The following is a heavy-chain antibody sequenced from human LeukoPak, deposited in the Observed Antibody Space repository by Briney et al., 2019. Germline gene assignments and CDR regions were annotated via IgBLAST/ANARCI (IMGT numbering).Heavy chain of an antibody. J-gene: IGHJ4*02. Sequence: GASVKVSCKASGYTFTDYYTHWVRQAPGQGFEWMGWINPNSGDTNYAQKFQGRVTMTRDTSISTAHMELSRLRSDDTAVYYCARANFLYCSSTTCLFGYWGQGTLVIVSS. V-gene: IGHV1-2*02. CDR1: GYTFTDYY. D-gene: IGHD2-2*01. CDR2: INPNSGDT. CDR3: ARANFLYCSSTTCLFGY.